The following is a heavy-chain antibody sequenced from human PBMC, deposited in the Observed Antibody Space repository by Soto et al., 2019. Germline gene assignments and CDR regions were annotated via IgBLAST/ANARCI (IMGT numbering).Heavy chain of an antibody. D-gene: IGHD3-10*01. J-gene: IGHJ5*02. CDR2: ISAYNGNT. CDR1: GYTFTSYG. Sequence: ASVKVSCKASGYTFTSYGISWVRQAPGQGLEWMGWISAYNGNTNYAQKLQGRVTMTTDTSTSTAYMELRSLRSDDTAVYYCARLAPPQIYGSGSSDSASPQNWFDPWGQGTLVTVSS. CDR3: ARLAPPQIYGSGSSDSASPQNWFDP. V-gene: IGHV1-18*01.